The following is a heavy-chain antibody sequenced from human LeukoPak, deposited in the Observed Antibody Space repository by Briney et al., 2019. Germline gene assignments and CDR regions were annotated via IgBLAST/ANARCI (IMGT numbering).Heavy chain of an antibody. V-gene: IGHV3-23*01. CDR3: AKGHLLYYYDSSGYYYFDY. CDR2: ISGSGGST. CDR1: GFTFSSYA. D-gene: IGHD3-22*01. Sequence: GGSLRLSCAASGFTFSSYAMSWVRQAPGKGLERVSAISGSGGSTYYADSVKGRFTISRDNSKNTLYLQMNSLRAEDTAVYYCAKGHLLYYYDSSGYYYFDYWGQGTLVTVSS. J-gene: IGHJ4*02.